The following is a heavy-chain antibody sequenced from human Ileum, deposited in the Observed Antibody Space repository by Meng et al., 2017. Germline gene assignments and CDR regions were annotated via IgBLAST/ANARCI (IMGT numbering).Heavy chain of an antibody. CDR1: GGSFNDYY. J-gene: IGHJ4*02. D-gene: IGHD1-26*01. Sequence: QVQLNQWGAGLLKPSETLSLTCAVVGGSFNDYYWSWVRQSQGKGLEWIGQIHHSGRTNYKSSLERRVTISVDTSKSQFSLKLTSVTAADTAMYYCVRGPARETHDFDYWGQGALVTVSS. CDR3: VRGPARETHDFDY. CDR2: IHHSGRT. V-gene: IGHV4-34*01.